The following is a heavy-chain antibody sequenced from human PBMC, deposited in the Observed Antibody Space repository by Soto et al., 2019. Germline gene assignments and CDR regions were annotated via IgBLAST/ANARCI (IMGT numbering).Heavy chain of an antibody. CDR1: GYTFTSYD. CDR2: MNPNSGNT. D-gene: IGHD2-15*01. V-gene: IGHV1-8*01. J-gene: IGHJ4*02. CDR3: ARGVRGCSGGSCYHNFDY. Sequence: QVQLVQSGAEVKKPGASVKVSCKASGYTFTSYDLNWVRQATGQGLEWMGWMNPNSGNTGYAQKFQGGGTMTRNTSISTAYMELSSLRSEDTAVYYCARGVRGCSGGSCYHNFDYWGQGTLVTVSS.